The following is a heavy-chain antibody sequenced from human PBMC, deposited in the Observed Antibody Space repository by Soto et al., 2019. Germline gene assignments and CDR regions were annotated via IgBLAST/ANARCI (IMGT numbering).Heavy chain of an antibody. CDR1: GFTFIGYA. CDR2: ISGSGGTT. CDR3: AKATYYDFWSGSGPFDY. V-gene: IGHV3-23*01. J-gene: IGHJ4*02. D-gene: IGHD3-3*01. Sequence: QAWGSLRLSCEASGFTFIGYAIIFFRHPQFKWLEWVTAISGSGGTTYYADSVKGRFTVSRDNSKNTLYLQMNSLRAEDTALYYCAKATYYDFWSGSGPFDYWGQGTLVTVSS.